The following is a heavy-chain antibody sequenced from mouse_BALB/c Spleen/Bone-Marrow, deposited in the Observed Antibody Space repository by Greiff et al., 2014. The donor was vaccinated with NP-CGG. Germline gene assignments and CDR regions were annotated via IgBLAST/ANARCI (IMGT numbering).Heavy chain of an antibody. V-gene: IGHV1S127*01. Sequence: QVKLQQSGPELVRPGASVKMSCKASGYTFTSYWMHWVKQRPGQGLEWIGMIDPSNSESRLNQKSLEKATLNVDKSSTTAYIQLSSLTSEDSAVYYCARNHFAMDYWGQGTSVTVSS. J-gene: IGHJ4*01. CDR2: IDPSNSES. CDR3: ARNHFAMDY. CDR1: GYTFTSYW.